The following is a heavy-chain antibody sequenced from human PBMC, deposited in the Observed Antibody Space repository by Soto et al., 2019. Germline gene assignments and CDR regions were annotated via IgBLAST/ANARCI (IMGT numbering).Heavy chain of an antibody. CDR1: GGSFSGYY. Sequence: SETLSLTCAVYGGSFSGYYWSWIRQPPGKGLEWIGEINHSGSTNYNPSLKSRVTISVDTSKNQFSLKLSSVTAADTAVYYCARWGPRITIFGVTSGPNHYGIDVWCQATTVT. V-gene: IGHV4-34*01. CDR2: INHSGST. J-gene: IGHJ6*02. D-gene: IGHD3-3*01. CDR3: ARWGPRITIFGVTSGPNHYGIDV.